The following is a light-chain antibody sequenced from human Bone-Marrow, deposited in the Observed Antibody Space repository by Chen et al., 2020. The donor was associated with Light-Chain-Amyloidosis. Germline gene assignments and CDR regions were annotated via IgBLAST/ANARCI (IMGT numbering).Light chain of an antibody. Sequence: NFMLTQPHSVSESPGKTVIISCTRSSGSIATNYVQWYQQRPGSFPTTVIYEDDQRPSGVPDLFSGSIDRSSNSASLTNSGLKTEDEADYYCQSYQGSSQGVFGGGTKLTVL. CDR2: EDD. J-gene: IGLJ3*02. CDR1: SGSIATNY. V-gene: IGLV6-57*01. CDR3: QSYQGSSQGV.